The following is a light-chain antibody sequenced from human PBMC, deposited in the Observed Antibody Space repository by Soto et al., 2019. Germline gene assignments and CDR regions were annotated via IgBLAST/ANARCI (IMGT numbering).Light chain of an antibody. CDR3: QQYINWPPT. V-gene: IGKV3-15*01. CDR2: GAS. Sequence: EILMSQSPATLSVSPGERATLSCRASQSVSNNLAWYQLKPGQAPRLFIFGASIRATGVPARFSGSGSGTEFTLTISSLQSEDFAIYYCQQYINWPPTFGQGTRLEIK. CDR1: QSVSNN. J-gene: IGKJ5*01.